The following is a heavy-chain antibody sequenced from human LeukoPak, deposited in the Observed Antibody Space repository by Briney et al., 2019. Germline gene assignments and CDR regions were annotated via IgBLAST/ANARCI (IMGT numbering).Heavy chain of an antibody. V-gene: IGHV3-21*01. Sequence: GGSLRLSCTASGFTYSSYSMNWVRQAPGKGLEWVSSISSGSNNIYYADSVKGRFAISRDNAENSLYLQMDSLRADDTAVYYCGRVRCSGGTCYTYSSGWAFEFWGQGSLVIVSS. CDR3: GRVRCSGGTCYTYSSGWAFEF. J-gene: IGHJ4*02. CDR1: GFTYSSYS. CDR2: ISSGSNNI. D-gene: IGHD2-15*01.